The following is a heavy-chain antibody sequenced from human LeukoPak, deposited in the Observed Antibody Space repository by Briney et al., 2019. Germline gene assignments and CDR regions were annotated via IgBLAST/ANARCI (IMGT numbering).Heavy chain of an antibody. CDR1: GYTLTELS. V-gene: IGHV1-24*01. CDR2: FDPEDGET. D-gene: IGHD2/OR15-2a*01. J-gene: IGHJ4*02. CDR3: ATGTERIFDY. Sequence: ASVKVSCTVSGYTLTELSMHWVRQAPGKGLEWMGGFDPEDGETIHAQRFQGRVTMTEDTSTDTAYMELSSLRSEDTAVYYCATGTERIFDYWGQGTLVTVSS.